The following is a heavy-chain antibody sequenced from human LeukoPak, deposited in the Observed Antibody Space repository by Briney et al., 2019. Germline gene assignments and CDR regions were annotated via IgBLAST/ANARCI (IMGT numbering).Heavy chain of an antibody. D-gene: IGHD1-7*01. V-gene: IGHV5-51*01. J-gene: IGHJ6*03. CDR2: IYPGDSDT. CDR3: ARHDLELNYNYYYMDV. CDR1: GYSFTSYW. Sequence: GESLKISCKGSGYSFTSYWIGWVRQMPGKGLEWMGIIYPGDSDTRYSPSFQGQVTISADKSISTAYLQWSSLKASDTAMYYCARHDLELNYNYYYMDVWGKGTTVTVSS.